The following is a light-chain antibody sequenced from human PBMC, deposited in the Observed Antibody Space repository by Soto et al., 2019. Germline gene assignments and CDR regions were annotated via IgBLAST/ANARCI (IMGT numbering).Light chain of an antibody. CDR3: QQSYNTPRT. CDR2: AAS. Sequence: DIQMTQSPSSLSASVGDRVTLTCRASHPIITFLNWYQQKPGQAPKLLIYAASGLQTGVPSRFSGGGSGTDFTLTITSLQPEDFETYYCQQSYNTPRTCGQGTQVEL. J-gene: IGKJ1*01. CDR1: HPIITF. V-gene: IGKV1-39*01.